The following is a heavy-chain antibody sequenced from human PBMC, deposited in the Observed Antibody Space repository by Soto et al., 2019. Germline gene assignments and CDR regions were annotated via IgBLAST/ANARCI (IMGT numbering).Heavy chain of an antibody. D-gene: IGHD6-19*01. CDR3: ASKGSDSSGWYYFDY. V-gene: IGHV1-46*01. CDR2: INPSGGST. J-gene: IGHJ4*02. Sequence: ASVKVSCKASGYTFTSYYMHWVRQAPGQGLEWMGIINPSGGSTSYAQKLQGRVTMTRDTYTSTVYMELSSLRSEDTAVYYCASKGSDSSGWYYFDYWGQGTLVTVSS. CDR1: GYTFTSYY.